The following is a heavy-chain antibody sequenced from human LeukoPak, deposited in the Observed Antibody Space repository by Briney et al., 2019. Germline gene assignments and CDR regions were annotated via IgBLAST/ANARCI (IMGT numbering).Heavy chain of an antibody. CDR3: AKAMGYSGYEYYFDY. J-gene: IGHJ4*02. CDR1: GSTFSTYW. V-gene: IGHV3-74*01. Sequence: GGSLRLSCAASGSTFSTYWMHWVRQTPGKGLVWVSRINTDGSATSYADSVKGRFTISRDNAKNSLYLQMNSLRAEDMALYYCAKAMGYSGYEYYFDYWGQGTLVTVSS. CDR2: INTDGSAT. D-gene: IGHD5-12*01.